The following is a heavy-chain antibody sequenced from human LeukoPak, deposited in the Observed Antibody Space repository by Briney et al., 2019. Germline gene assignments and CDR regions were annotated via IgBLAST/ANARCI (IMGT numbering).Heavy chain of an antibody. D-gene: IGHD1-26*01. Sequence: SETLSLTCTVSGASISSSSYYWGWIRQPPGKGLEWIGSIYYTGSTYYNPSVQSRVTISADTSKNQLSLKLSSVTAADTAVYYCASPTSSVGATSFDYWGQGTLVTVSS. V-gene: IGHV4-39*01. CDR3: ASPTSSVGATSFDY. J-gene: IGHJ4*02. CDR1: GASISSSSYY. CDR2: IYYTGST.